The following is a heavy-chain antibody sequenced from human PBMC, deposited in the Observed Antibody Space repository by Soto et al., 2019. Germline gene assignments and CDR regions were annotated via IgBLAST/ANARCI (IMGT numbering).Heavy chain of an antibody. CDR1: GGSISSYY. J-gene: IGHJ4*02. V-gene: IGHV4-59*01. Sequence: SETLSLTCTVSGGSISSYYWSWIRQPPGKGLEWIGYIYYSGSTNYNPSLKSRVTISVDTSKNQFSLKLSSVTAADTAVYYCASGLTMVRGVNYWGQGTLVTVSS. D-gene: IGHD3-10*01. CDR2: IYYSGST. CDR3: ASGLTMVRGVNY.